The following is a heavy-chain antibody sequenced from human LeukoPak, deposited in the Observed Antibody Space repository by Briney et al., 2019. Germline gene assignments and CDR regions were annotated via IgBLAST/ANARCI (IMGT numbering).Heavy chain of an antibody. D-gene: IGHD1-26*01. CDR2: IRSEENRF. V-gene: IGHV3-30*02. CDR1: GFRFSDFG. J-gene: IGHJ3*01. Sequence: GWSLRVSCEASGFRFSDFGLHWVRQAPGKGLEWVAFIRSEENRFYYLPSLRGRFTISRDNSKNTLFLQMSSMRHEDTALYYCAKGAGTYYGTDTFDLWGQGRMVTVSS. CDR3: AKGAGTYYGTDTFDL.